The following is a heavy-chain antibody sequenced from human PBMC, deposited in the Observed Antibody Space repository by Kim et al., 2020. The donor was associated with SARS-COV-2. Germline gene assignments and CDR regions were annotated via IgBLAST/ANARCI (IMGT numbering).Heavy chain of an antibody. V-gene: IGHV4-61*01. CDR3: AREKSGSYYYYYGMDV. CDR1: GGSVSSGSYY. D-gene: IGHD1-26*01. CDR2: IYYSGST. Sequence: SETLSLTCTVSGGSVSSGSYYWSWIRQPPGKGLEWIGYIYYSGSTNYNPSLKSRVTISVDTSKNQFSLKLSSVTAADTAVYYCAREKSGSYYYYYGMDVWGQGTTVTVSS. J-gene: IGHJ6*02.